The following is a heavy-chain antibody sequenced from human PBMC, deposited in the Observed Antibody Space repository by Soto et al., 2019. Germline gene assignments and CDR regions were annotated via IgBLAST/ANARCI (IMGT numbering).Heavy chain of an antibody. CDR2: IYYNGST. Sequence: SETLSLTCTVSSGSISGTSYYWGWIRQPPGKGLEWIGSIYYNGSTYYNPSLKSRVTISRDNAKNSLFLQMNSLRTEDTAVYYCARDRPRDRSSQRNYYFYGMDVWGQGTTVTVSS. J-gene: IGHJ6*02. CDR3: ARDRPRDRSSQRNYYFYGMDV. V-gene: IGHV4-39*02. CDR1: SGSISGTSYY. D-gene: IGHD6-6*01.